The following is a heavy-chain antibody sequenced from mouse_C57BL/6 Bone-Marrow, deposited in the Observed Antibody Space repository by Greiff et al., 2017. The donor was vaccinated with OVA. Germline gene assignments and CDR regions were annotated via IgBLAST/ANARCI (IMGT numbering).Heavy chain of an antibody. J-gene: IGHJ1*03. CDR3: TVDYYGSSPYWYFDV. CDR2: IRLKSDNYAT. Sequence: DVQLVESGGGLVQPGGSMKLSCVASGFTFSNYWMNWVRQSPEKGLEWVAQIRLKSDNYATHYAESVKGRFTISRDDSKSSVYLQMNNLRAEDTGIYYCTVDYYGSSPYWYFDVWGTGTTVTVSS. V-gene: IGHV6-3*01. D-gene: IGHD1-1*01. CDR1: GFTFSNYW.